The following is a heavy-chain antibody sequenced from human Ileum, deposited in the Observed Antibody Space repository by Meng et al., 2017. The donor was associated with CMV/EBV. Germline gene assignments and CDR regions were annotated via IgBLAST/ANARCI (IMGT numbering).Heavy chain of an antibody. V-gene: IGHV1-2*06. D-gene: IGHD7-27*01. CDR1: GDNFTGYY. CDR2: IRLNSGDT. Sequence: VQLVRAGTEMKTPGASVKFSCKASGDNFTGYYMHWFRQAPGQGLEWMGQIRLNSGDTHYAQKFQGRVTMTRDMSIITAYMELSSLMSDDTAVYYCARENWVYDYWGQGTLVTVSS. CDR3: ARENWVYDY. J-gene: IGHJ4*02.